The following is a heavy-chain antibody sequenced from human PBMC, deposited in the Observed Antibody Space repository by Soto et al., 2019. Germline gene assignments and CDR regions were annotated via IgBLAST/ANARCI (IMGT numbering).Heavy chain of an antibody. CDR1: KFIFSTYA. V-gene: IGHV3-23*01. Sequence: DVQVLESGGGSIQPGGSLSLSCTTSKFIFSTYAMTWVRQAPGEGLEWVSSIRGSGDGTSYADSVRGRFTISRDNSKNTLYLRMNSLRVEDTAVYYCTRDPNGDYIGAFDFWGQGMLVTVSS. CDR3: TRDPNGDYIGAFDF. J-gene: IGHJ3*01. D-gene: IGHD4-17*01. CDR2: IRGSGDGT.